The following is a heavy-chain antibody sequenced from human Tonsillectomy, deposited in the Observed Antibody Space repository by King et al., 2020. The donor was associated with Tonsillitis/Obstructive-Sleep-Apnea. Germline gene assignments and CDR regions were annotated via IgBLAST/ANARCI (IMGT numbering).Heavy chain of an antibody. V-gene: IGHV4-34*01. Sequence: VQLQQWGAGRLKPSETLSLTCAVYGGSFSGYYWRWSRQPPGKGLEWICEINHSGSTNFNPSLKSRVTISVDTSTNQFSLKLSSVTVADTAVYYCARGLTTGLVEYYYYYMDVWGKGTTVTVSS. CDR2: INHSGST. CDR3: ARGLTTGLVEYYYYYMDV. J-gene: IGHJ6*03. D-gene: IGHD4-11*01. CDR1: GGSFSGYY.